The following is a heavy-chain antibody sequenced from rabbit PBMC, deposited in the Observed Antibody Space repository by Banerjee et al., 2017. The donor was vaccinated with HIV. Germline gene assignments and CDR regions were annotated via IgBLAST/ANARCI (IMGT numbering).Heavy chain of an antibody. J-gene: IGHJ4*01. CDR1: GIDFSSDYY. V-gene: IGHV1S43*01. CDR3: ARGDTGSRHSPFNL. D-gene: IGHD1-1*01. CDR2: IYTGSGST. Sequence: QQQLEESGGGLVKPEGTLTLTCKASGIDFSSDYYMCWVRQAPGKGLEWIASIYTGSGSTYYASWVNGRFTITRSTSLNTVTLQMTSLTAADTATYFCARGDTGSRHSPFNLWGPGTLVTVS.